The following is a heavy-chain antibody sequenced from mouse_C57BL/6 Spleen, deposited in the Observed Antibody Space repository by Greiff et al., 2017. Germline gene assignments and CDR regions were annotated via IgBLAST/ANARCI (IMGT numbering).Heavy chain of an antibody. D-gene: IGHD2-4*01. CDR2: IHPNSGST. V-gene: IGHV1-64*01. J-gene: IGHJ2*01. CDR1: GYTFTSYW. CDR3: ARDSMIKLTDYFDY. Sequence: VQLQQPGAELVKPGASVKLSCKASGYTFTSYWMHWVKQRPGQGLEWIGMIHPNSGSTNYNEKFKSKATLTVDKSSSTAYMQLSSLTSEDSAVYYCARDSMIKLTDYFDYWGQGTTLTVSS.